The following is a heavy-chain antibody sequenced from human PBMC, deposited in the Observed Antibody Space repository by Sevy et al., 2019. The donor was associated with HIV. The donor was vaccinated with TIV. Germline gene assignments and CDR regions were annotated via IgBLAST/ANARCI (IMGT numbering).Heavy chain of an antibody. J-gene: IGHJ4*02. CDR3: ATGPCLLVAGAAGYLDY. Sequence: GGSLRLSCTASGLTFSSFGIHWVRQAPGKGLEWVALMWYDGNNKYYADSVKDRFTISRDSSKITLYLQMNNRRAEDTAVYYCATGPCLLVAGAAGYLDYWGQGTLVTVSS. V-gene: IGHV3-33*01. CDR1: GLTFSSFG. D-gene: IGHD6-19*01. CDR2: MWYDGNNK.